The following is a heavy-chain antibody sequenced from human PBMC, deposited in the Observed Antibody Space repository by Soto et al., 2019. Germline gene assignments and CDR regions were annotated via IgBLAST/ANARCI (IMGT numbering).Heavy chain of an antibody. D-gene: IGHD3-10*01. CDR3: ARREGILWFGELFGDAFDI. J-gene: IGHJ3*02. CDR2: IYYSGST. CDR1: GGSISSGGYY. V-gene: IGHV4-39*01. Sequence: PSETLSLTCAVSGGSISSGGYYWGWIRQPPGKGLEWIGSIYYSGSTYYNPSLKSRVTISVDTSKNQFSLKLSSVTAADTAVYYCARREGILWFGELFGDAFDIWGQGTMVTVSS.